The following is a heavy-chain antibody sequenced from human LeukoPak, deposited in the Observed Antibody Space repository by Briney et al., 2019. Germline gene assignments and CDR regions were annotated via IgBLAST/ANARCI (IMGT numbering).Heavy chain of an antibody. D-gene: IGHD6-19*01. CDR3: ARDVAVAGLLY. CDR2: INPNSGGT. CDR1: GYTFTGYY. Sequence: ASVKVSCKASGYTFTGYYMHWVRQAPGQGLEWMGRINPNSGGTNYAQKFQGRVTMTRDTSISTAYMELSRLRSDDSAMYYCARDVAVAGLLYWGQGTLVTVSS. V-gene: IGHV1-2*06. J-gene: IGHJ4*02.